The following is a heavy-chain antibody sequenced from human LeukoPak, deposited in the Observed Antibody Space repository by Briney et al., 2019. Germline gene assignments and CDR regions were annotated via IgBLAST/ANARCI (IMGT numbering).Heavy chain of an antibody. Sequence: SETLSLTCTVSGGSISSYYWSWIRQPAGKGLEWIGRIYTSGSTNYNPSLKSRVTMSVDTSKNQFSLRLISVTAADTAVYYCAREQYWGSSGGYPYYFDYWGQGTLVTVSS. V-gene: IGHV4-4*07. J-gene: IGHJ4*02. CDR1: GGSISSYY. CDR2: IYTSGST. D-gene: IGHD1-26*01. CDR3: AREQYWGSSGGYPYYFDY.